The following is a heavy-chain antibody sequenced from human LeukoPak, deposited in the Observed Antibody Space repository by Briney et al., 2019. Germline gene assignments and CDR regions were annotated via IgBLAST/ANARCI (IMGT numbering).Heavy chain of an antibody. CDR2: ISYDGTNK. D-gene: IGHD5-12*01. V-gene: IGHV3-30*19. Sequence: GGSLRLSCAASGFTFRHHGMHWVRQAPGKGLEWVAVISYDGTNKYYADSVKGRFTISRDNSKNTLYVQMNSLRAEDTAVYYCATEGVATWDYFDFWGQGTLVTVSS. J-gene: IGHJ4*02. CDR3: ATEGVATWDYFDF. CDR1: GFTFRHHG.